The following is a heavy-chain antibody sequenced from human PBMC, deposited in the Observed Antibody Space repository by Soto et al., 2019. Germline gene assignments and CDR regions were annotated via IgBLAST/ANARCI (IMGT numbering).Heavy chain of an antibody. CDR2: ISGRGAGT. CDR3: AKYNNYWDEDY. Sequence: EVQLLESGGGLVQPGGSLTLSCAASGFTFATYAMTWVRQAPGKGLEWVSAISGRGAGTYYADSVKGRFTISRDNSKNTVFLTMHSLRAQDPALDYCAKYNNYWDEDYWGQGTLVTVSS. CDR1: GFTFATYA. V-gene: IGHV3-23*01. D-gene: IGHD1-20*01. J-gene: IGHJ4*02.